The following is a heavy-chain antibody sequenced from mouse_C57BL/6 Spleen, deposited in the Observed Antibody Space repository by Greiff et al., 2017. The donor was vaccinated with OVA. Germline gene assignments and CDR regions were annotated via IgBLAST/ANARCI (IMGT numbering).Heavy chain of an antibody. CDR1: GFTFSSYT. V-gene: IGHV5-9*01. CDR3: ARDGPGDY. J-gene: IGHJ4*01. D-gene: IGHD2-3*01. CDR2: ISGGGGNT. Sequence: EVQGVESGGGLVKPGGSLKLSCAASGFTFSSYTMSWVRQTPEKRLEWVATISGGGGNTYYPDSVKGRFTISRDNAKNTLYLQMSSLRSEDTALYYCARDGPGDYWGQGTSVTVSS.